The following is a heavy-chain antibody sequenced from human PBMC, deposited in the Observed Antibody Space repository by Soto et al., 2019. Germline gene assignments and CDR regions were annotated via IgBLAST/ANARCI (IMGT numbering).Heavy chain of an antibody. V-gene: IGHV5-10-1*01. CDR2: IDPSDSYT. CDR1: GYSFTSYW. Sequence: PGESLKISCKGSGYSFTSYWISWVRQMPGKGLEWMGRIDPSDSYTNYGPSFQGHVTISADKSISTAYLQWSSLKASDTAMYYCARRREDCSSTSCYTDGFRGRYYYYGMDVWGQGTTVTVSS. D-gene: IGHD2-2*02. J-gene: IGHJ6*02. CDR3: ARRREDCSSTSCYTDGFRGRYYYYGMDV.